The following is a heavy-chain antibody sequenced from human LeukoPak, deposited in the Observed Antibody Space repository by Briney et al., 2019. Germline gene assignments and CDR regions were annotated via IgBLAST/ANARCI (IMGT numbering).Heavy chain of an antibody. CDR1: GGSISSSSYY. V-gene: IGHV4-39*07. J-gene: IGHJ4*02. D-gene: IGHD1-26*01. CDR3: ARRGDRRSGSYLWDY. CDR2: IYYSGST. Sequence: KPSETLSLTCTVSGGSISSSSYYWGWIRQPPGKGLEWIGSIYYSGSTYYNPSLKSRVTISVDTSKNQFSLKLSSVTAADTAVYYCARRGDRRSGSYLWDYWGQGTLVTVSS.